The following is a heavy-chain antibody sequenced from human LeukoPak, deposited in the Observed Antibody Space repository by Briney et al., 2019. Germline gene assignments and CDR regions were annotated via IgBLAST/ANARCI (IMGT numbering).Heavy chain of an antibody. CDR1: GFTVSSNY. J-gene: IGHJ4*02. V-gene: IGHV3-53*05. D-gene: IGHD6-19*01. Sequence: GGSLRLSCAASGFTVSSNYMSWVRQAPGKGLEWVSVIYSGGSTYYTDSVKGRFTISRDNSKNTLYLQMNSLRVEDTAVYYCARTREQWQVLDYWGQGTQVTVSS. CDR2: IYSGGST. CDR3: ARTREQWQVLDY.